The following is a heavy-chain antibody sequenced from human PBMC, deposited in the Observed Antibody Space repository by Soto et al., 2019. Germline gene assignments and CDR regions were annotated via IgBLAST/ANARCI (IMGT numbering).Heavy chain of an antibody. CDR2: IIPIFGTA. Sequence: ASVKVSCKASGGTFSSYAISWVRQAPGQGLEWMGGIIPIFGTANYAQKFQGRVTITADESTSTAYMELSSLRSEDTAVYYCARQLNARYCSGGSCESGATKYNWFDPWGQGTLVTVSS. V-gene: IGHV1-69*13. J-gene: IGHJ5*02. CDR3: ARQLNARYCSGGSCESGATKYNWFDP. D-gene: IGHD2-15*01. CDR1: GGTFSSYA.